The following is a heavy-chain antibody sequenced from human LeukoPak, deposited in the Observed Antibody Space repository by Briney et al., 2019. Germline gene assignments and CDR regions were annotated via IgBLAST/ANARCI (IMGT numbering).Heavy chain of an antibody. CDR2: IYYSGST. CDR1: GGTISSYY. Sequence: SETLTLTCTVSGGTISSYYWSWIRQPPGKGLEWIGYIYYSGSTNYNPSLKSRVTISVDTSKNQFSLKLSSVTAADTAVYYCARVGSGVTDYWGQGTLVTVSS. J-gene: IGHJ4*02. V-gene: IGHV4-59*01. CDR3: ARVGSGVTDY. D-gene: IGHD6-19*01.